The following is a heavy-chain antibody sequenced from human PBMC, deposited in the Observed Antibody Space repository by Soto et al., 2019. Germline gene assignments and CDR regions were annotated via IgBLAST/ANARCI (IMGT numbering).Heavy chain of an antibody. CDR1: GFIFSSYG. J-gene: IGHJ4*02. Sequence: QVQLVESGGGVVQPGRSLRLSCAASGFIFSSYGMHWVRQAPGKGLEWVAVISYDGSSKYYADSVKGRFTISRDNSENTLHPQMNSLRAEDTAMYYCAKGGEYQLLRIYFDYWGQGTPVTVSS. CDR2: ISYDGSSK. V-gene: IGHV3-30*18. CDR3: AKGGEYQLLRIYFDY. D-gene: IGHD2-2*01.